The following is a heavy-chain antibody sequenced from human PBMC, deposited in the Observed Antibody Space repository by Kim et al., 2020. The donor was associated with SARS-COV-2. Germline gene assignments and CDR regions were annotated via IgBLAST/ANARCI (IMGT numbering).Heavy chain of an antibody. V-gene: IGHV1-69*04. CDR2: IIPILGIA. Sequence: SVKVSCKASGGTFSSYAISWVRQAPGQGLEWMGRIIPILGIANYAQKFQGRVTITADKSTSTAYMELSSLRSEDTAVYYCASRAAAGTGRALGAFDIWGQGTMVTVSS. CDR3: ASRAAAGTGRALGAFDI. J-gene: IGHJ3*02. CDR1: GGTFSSYA. D-gene: IGHD6-13*01.